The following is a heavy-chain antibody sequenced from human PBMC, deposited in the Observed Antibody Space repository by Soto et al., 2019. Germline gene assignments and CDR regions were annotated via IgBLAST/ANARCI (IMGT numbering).Heavy chain of an antibody. CDR1: GGSISSGASY. D-gene: IGHD3-16*02. J-gene: IGHJ3*02. Sequence: QVQLQESGPGLVKPSETLSLTCTVSGGSISSGASYWSWIRQYPGKGLEWIGYIYFSGSTHYNPSFKSPVTISLDTSKNQFSLRLSSVTAADTAVYYCARRLGELSLLRGAFDIWGQGRMVPVSS. V-gene: IGHV4-31*01. CDR2: IYFSGST. CDR3: ARRLGELSLLRGAFDI.